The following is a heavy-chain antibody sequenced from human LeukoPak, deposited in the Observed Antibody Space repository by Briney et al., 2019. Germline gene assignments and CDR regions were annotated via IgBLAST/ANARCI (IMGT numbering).Heavy chain of an antibody. CDR3: ARVSEAAFDI. Sequence: ASVKVSCKTSGYTFTTSDISWVRQAPGQGLEWMGWISAYNGNTNYAQKLQGRVTMTTDTSTSTAYMELRSLRSDDTAVYYCARVSEAAFDIWGQGTMVTVS. J-gene: IGHJ3*02. CDR1: GYTFTTSD. CDR2: ISAYNGNT. V-gene: IGHV1-18*01. D-gene: IGHD6-19*01.